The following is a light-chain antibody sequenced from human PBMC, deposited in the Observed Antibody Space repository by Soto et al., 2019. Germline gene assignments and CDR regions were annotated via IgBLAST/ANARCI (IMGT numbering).Light chain of an antibody. V-gene: IGKV1-33*01. J-gene: IGKJ4*01. CDR1: QDISNY. CDR2: DAS. Sequence: DIQMTQSPSSLSASVGDRVTITCQASQDISNYLNWYQQKPGKAPKLLIYDASNLKTGVPSRFSGSGSGTDFTFTISSLQPEDIATYYCQQYDNPNLTVTFGGGNKVDIK. CDR3: QQYDNPNLTVT.